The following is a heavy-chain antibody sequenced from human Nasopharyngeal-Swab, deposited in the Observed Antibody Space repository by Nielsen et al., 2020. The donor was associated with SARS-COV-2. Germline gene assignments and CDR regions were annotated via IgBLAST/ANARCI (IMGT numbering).Heavy chain of an antibody. D-gene: IGHD4-17*01. J-gene: IGHJ4*02. CDR2: ISYDGSNE. CDR1: GFTFSSSG. V-gene: IGHV3-30*18. CDR3: AKDVHGDYGGIDY. Sequence: GESLKISCAASGFTFSSSGMDWVRQAPGKGLEWVAVISYDGSNEYYGDSVKGRFTISRDNSKNTLYLQMNSLRVDDTAVYYCAKDVHGDYGGIDYWGRGILVTVSS.